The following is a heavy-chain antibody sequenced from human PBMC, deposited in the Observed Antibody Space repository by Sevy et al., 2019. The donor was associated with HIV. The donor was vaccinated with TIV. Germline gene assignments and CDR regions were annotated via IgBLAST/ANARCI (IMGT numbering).Heavy chain of an antibody. Sequence: ASAKVSCKTSGYTFIDYYLIWVRQAPGQGLEWMGRFNPNSGVTNYAQKFQGRVTMTRDASINSAYMELSRLTSDDTDVYYCAREWGFAMANAFDIWGQGTMVTVSS. CDR1: GYTFIDYY. J-gene: IGHJ3*02. CDR2: FNPNSGVT. D-gene: IGHD2-2*01. V-gene: IGHV1-2*05. CDR3: AREWGFAMANAFDI.